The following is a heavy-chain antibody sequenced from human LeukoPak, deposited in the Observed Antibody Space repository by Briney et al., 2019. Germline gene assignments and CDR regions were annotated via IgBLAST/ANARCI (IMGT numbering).Heavy chain of an antibody. D-gene: IGHD2-21*02. V-gene: IGHV3-30*02. CDR1: GFTFSSYG. CDR3: ARGGLLLNWFDP. CDR2: IRYDGSNK. Sequence: GGSLRLSCAASGFTFSSYGMHWVRQAPGKGLEWVAFIRYDGSNKYYADSVKGRFSISRDNTKNTLYLQMNSLRAEDTAVYFCARGGLLLNWFDPWGQGTLVTVSS. J-gene: IGHJ5*02.